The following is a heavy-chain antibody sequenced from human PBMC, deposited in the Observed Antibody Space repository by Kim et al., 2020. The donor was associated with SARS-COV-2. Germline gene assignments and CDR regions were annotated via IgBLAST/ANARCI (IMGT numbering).Heavy chain of an antibody. V-gene: IGHV3-7*01. CDR2: GKEK. D-gene: IGHD1-26*01. Sequence: GKEKYYADSVKGRFTTSRDNAKNSLYLQMNSLRAEDTALYYCARDKTGASWGQGTLVTVSS. CDR3: ARDKTGAS. J-gene: IGHJ4*02.